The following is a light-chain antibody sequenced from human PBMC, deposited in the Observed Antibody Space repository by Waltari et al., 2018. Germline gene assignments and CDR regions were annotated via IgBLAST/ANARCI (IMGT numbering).Light chain of an antibody. CDR3: SSYAGGSTVI. V-gene: IGLV2-23*02. Sequence: QSALTQPASVSGSPGQSIPISCTGPNSDVGSYNLVSWYQQHPGNAPNLTLSEVTKRPSRVPNRFSGSKSGNTASLTISGLQAEDEADYYCSSYAGGSTVIFGGGTKVTVL. CDR1: NSDVGSYNL. CDR2: EVT. J-gene: IGLJ2*01.